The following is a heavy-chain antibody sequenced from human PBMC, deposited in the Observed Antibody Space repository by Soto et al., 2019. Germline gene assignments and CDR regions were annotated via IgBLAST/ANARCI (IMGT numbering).Heavy chain of an antibody. CDR3: AHRRESNVFDY. Sequence: PSETLSLTCAVSGDSISSDKWWSWVRQPPGKGLEWIGEIHHSGNSNYNPSLKSRVIISVDKSKNQFSLKLSSVTDADTATYYCAHRRESNVFDYWGQGTLVTVSS. J-gene: IGHJ4*02. V-gene: IGHV4-4*02. CDR1: GDSISSDKW. D-gene: IGHD2-8*01. CDR2: IHHSGNS.